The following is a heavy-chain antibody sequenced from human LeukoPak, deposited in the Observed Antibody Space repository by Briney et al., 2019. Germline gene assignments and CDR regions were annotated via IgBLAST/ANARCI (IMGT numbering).Heavy chain of an antibody. J-gene: IGHJ4*02. CDR2: ITDDGYNT. CDR1: GFTVSVVA. CDR3: AKDLSYTSGASDH. D-gene: IGHD6-19*01. V-gene: IGHV3-23*01. Sequence: GRSLRLSWAASGFTVSVVAMTWVRQAPGKGLEWVSTITDDGYNTYSADSVKGRITFSRDNSKNTLSLQLRSLRAEDTAVYYCAKDLSYTSGASDHWGQGTLVTVSS.